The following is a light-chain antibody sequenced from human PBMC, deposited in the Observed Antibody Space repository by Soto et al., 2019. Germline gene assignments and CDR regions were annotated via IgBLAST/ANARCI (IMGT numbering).Light chain of an antibody. Sequence: IQMTQSPSTLSASLGDRVTITCRASQSIGRFLAWYQHQPGEAPKLLIYDASTLESGVPSRFSGTGSGTEFTFSITSLQPEDFGTYYCQQCYMGWTFGQGTKVDIK. V-gene: IGKV1-5*01. CDR3: QQCYMGWT. CDR2: DAS. J-gene: IGKJ1*01. CDR1: QSIGRF.